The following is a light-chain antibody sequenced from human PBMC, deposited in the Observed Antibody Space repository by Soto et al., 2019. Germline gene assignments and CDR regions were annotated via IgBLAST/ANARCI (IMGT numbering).Light chain of an antibody. CDR1: SSDIGAYNY. CDR2: EVN. CDR3: SSFTTSSTYV. J-gene: IGLJ1*01. Sequence: QSALTQPASVSGSPGQSITISFTGTSSDIGAYNYVSWYQQYPGRAPKLMIYEVNNRPSGVSNRFSGSKSGNTAYLTISGLQAEDEADYYCSSFTTSSTYVVGAGKKVTV. V-gene: IGLV2-14*01.